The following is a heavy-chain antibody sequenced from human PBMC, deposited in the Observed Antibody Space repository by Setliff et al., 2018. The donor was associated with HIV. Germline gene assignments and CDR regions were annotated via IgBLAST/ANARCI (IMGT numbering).Heavy chain of an antibody. CDR3: ARGYGKAPLDY. Sequence: ASVKVSCKASGYTFTSYGISWVRQAPGQGLEWMGWISPNSDNTAYAQKFQGRITMTRNTSISTAYMELTSLTSDDTAVYYCARGYGKAPLDYWGQGTLVTVSS. D-gene: IGHD4-17*01. CDR2: ISPNSDNT. CDR1: GYTFTSYG. V-gene: IGHV1-8*02. J-gene: IGHJ4*02.